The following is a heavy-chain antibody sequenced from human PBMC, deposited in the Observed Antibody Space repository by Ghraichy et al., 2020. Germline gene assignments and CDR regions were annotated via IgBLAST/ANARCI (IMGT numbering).Heavy chain of an antibody. CDR1: GGTFSSYA. D-gene: IGHD3-3*01. V-gene: IGHV1-69*13. CDR2: IIPIFGTA. J-gene: IGHJ6*02. Sequence: SVKVSCKASGGTFSSYAISWVRQAPGQGLEWMGGIIPIFGTANYAQKFQGRVTITADESTSTAYMELSSLRSEDTAVYYCARDSSTIFGVVTPYYYYYYGMDVWGQGTTVTVSS. CDR3: ARDSSTIFGVVTPYYYYYYGMDV.